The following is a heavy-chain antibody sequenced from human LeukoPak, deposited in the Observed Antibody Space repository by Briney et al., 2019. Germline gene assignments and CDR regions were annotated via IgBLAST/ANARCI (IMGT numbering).Heavy chain of an antibody. Sequence: ASVKVSCKASGYTFTGYYMHWVRQAPGQGLEWMGWINPNSGGTNYAQKFQGRVTMTRDTSISTAYMELSRLRSDDTAVYYCARSTLERSQPYYDILTGLYYYYGMDVWGQGTTVTVSS. CDR1: GYTFTGYY. D-gene: IGHD3-9*01. J-gene: IGHJ6*02. V-gene: IGHV1-2*02. CDR3: ARSTLERSQPYYDILTGLYYYYGMDV. CDR2: INPNSGGT.